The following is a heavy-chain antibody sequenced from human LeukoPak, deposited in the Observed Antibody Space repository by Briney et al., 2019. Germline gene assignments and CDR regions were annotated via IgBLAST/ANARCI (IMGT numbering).Heavy chain of an antibody. D-gene: IGHD1-26*01. Sequence: ASVKVSCKASGYTFTGYYMHWVRQAPGQGLEWMGWITPNSGGTNYAQKFQGRVTMTRDTAISTAYMELSRLRSDDTAVYYCAREVFGATMIDYWGQGTLVTVSS. V-gene: IGHV1-2*02. CDR2: ITPNSGGT. J-gene: IGHJ4*02. CDR1: GYTFTGYY. CDR3: AREVFGATMIDY.